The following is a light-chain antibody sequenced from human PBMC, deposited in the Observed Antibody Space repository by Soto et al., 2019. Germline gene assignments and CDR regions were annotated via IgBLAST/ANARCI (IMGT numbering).Light chain of an antibody. J-gene: IGLJ1*01. CDR1: NSNIESNT. CDR3: AVWDDSLNAYV. V-gene: IGLV1-44*01. Sequence: QSVVTQPPSASGTPGQRVTISCSGSNSNIESNTVNWYQQLPGTAPQLLIYTDNQRPSGVPDRFSGSKSGTSASLAISGLQSEDEADYYCAVWDDSLNAYVFGTGTKVTVL. CDR2: TDN.